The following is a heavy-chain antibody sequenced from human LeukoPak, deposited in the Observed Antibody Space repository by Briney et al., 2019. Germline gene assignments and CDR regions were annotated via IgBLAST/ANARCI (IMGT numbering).Heavy chain of an antibody. CDR1: GFTFSDYY. D-gene: IGHD3-10*02. V-gene: IGHV3-11*01. CDR2: ISSSGSTI. Sequence: GGSLRLSCAASGFTFSDYYMSWIRQAPGKLLEWVSYISSSGSTIYYADSVKGRFTISRDNAKNSLYLQMNSLRAEDTAVYYCAREAMLMSYYYYYYMDVWGKGTTVTISS. CDR3: AREAMLMSYYYYYYMDV. J-gene: IGHJ6*03.